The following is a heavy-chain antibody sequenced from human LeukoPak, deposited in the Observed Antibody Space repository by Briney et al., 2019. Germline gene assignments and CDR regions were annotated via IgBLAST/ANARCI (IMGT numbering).Heavy chain of an antibody. D-gene: IGHD6-13*01. CDR1: GYTFTGYY. J-gene: IGHJ3*02. V-gene: IGHV1-2*02. Sequence: ASVTVSFKASGYTFTGYYMHWVRQAPGQGLEWMGWINPNSGGTNYAQKFQGRVTMTRDTSISTAYMELSRLRSDDTAVYYCASCVGAAAGADAFDIWGQGTMVTVSS. CDR2: INPNSGGT. CDR3: ASCVGAAAGADAFDI.